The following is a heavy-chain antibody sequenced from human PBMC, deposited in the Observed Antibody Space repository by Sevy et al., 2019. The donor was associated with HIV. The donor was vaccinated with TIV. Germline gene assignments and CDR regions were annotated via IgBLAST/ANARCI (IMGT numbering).Heavy chain of an antibody. CDR2: ISSSSSTI. Sequence: GGSLRLSCAASGFTFSSYSMNWVRQAPGKGLEWVSYISSSSSTIYYADSVKGRFTISRDNAKNSLYLQMNSLRAEETAVYYCARVRETYYYDSSGYFSDYWGQGTLVTVSS. D-gene: IGHD3-22*01. V-gene: IGHV3-48*01. J-gene: IGHJ4*02. CDR3: ARVRETYYYDSSGYFSDY. CDR1: GFTFSSYS.